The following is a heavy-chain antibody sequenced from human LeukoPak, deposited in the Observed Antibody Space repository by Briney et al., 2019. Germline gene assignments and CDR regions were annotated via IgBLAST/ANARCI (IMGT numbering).Heavy chain of an antibody. Sequence: GESLKISCKGSGYSFTSYWIGWVRQMPGKGLEWMGIIYPGDSDTRYGPSFQGQVTISADKSISTAYLQWSSLKASDTAMYYCARQRSSSTSCYDYWGQGTLVTVSS. J-gene: IGHJ4*02. CDR3: ARQRSSSTSCYDY. CDR1: GYSFTSYW. CDR2: IYPGDSDT. V-gene: IGHV5-51*01. D-gene: IGHD2-2*01.